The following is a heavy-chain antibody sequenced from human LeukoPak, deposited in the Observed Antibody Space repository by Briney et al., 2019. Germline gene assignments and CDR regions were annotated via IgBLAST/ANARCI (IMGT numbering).Heavy chain of an antibody. J-gene: IGHJ4*02. V-gene: IGHV4-59*08. CDR3: ARHGSSYSFDS. CDR2: IYDYGST. Sequence: SETLSLTCTDSSGSISTYYWSWIRQPPGKGLEWIGYIYDYGSTIINHSLTSRVTISKETSKNQFSVRLSSVTAADTAVYYCARHGSSYSFDSWGQGTLVTVSS. CDR1: SGSISTYY. D-gene: IGHD6-13*01.